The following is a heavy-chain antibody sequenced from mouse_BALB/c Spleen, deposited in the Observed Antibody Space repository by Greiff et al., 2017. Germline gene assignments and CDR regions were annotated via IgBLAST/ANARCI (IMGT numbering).Heavy chain of an antibody. V-gene: IGHV5-4*02. J-gene: IGHJ3*01. CDR1: GFTFSDYY. Sequence: EVQRVESGGGLVKPGGSLKLSCAASGFTFSDYYMYWVRQTPEKRLEWVATISDGGSYTYYPDSVKGRFTISRDNAKNNLYLQMSSLKSEDTAMYYCARDQGWFAYWGQGTLVTVSA. CDR3: ARDQGWFAY. CDR2: ISDGGSYT.